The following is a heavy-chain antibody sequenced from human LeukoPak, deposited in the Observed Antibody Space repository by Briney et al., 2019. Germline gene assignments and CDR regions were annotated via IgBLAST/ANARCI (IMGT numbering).Heavy chain of an antibody. CDR1: GGSISSSSYY. D-gene: IGHD4-17*01. CDR2: INHTGST. CDR3: ARTLYGDYAYYYAMEV. Sequence: SETLSLTCTVSGGSISSSSYYWSWIRQPPGKGLEWIGEINHTGSTNYNPSLKSRVTISVDTSKNQFSLKVSSVTAADTAVYYCARTLYGDYAYYYAMEVWGQGTTVTVSS. J-gene: IGHJ6*02. V-gene: IGHV4-39*01.